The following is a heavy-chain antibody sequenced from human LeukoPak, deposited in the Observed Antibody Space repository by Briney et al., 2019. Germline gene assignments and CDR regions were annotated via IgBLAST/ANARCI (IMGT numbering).Heavy chain of an antibody. D-gene: IGHD2-2*01. CDR3: ARDSRAVVVPAASSD. J-gene: IGHJ4*02. CDR2: ISAYNGNT. V-gene: IGHV1-18*01. Sequence: ASVKVSCKASGYTFTSYGISWMRQAPGQGLEWMGWISAYNGNTNYAQKLQGRVTMTTDTSTSTAYMELRSLRSDDTAVYYCARDSRAVVVPAASSDWGQGTLVTVSS. CDR1: GYTFTSYG.